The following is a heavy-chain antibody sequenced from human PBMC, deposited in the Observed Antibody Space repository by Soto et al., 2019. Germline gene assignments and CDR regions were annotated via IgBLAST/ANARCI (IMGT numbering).Heavy chain of an antibody. J-gene: IGHJ4*02. CDR3: ARENQELVRGAFDN. V-gene: IGHV1-69*01. Sequence: QVRLVQSGAEVKRPGSSVKVSCTASGGTFSRYAISWVRQAPGQRPEWMGRIVPIFGATNYAQKFQDRVTVTADESTSTVYMGLSSLTSEDSAVYYSARENQELVRGAFDNWGQGTLVTVSS. CDR1: GGTFSRYA. CDR2: IVPIFGAT. D-gene: IGHD3-10*01.